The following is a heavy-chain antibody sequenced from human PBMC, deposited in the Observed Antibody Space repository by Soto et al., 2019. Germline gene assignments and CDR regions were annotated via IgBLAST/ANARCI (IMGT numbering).Heavy chain of an antibody. CDR2: ISGSGGST. Sequence: EVQLLESGGGLVQPGGSLRLSCAASGFTFSSYAMRWVSQAPVKGLEWVSAISGSGGSTYYEDSVKGRFTISRDNSKNTLYLQMNSLRAEDTAVYYCARRGSGSYYDYWGQGPLVTVSS. D-gene: IGHD1-26*01. CDR3: ARRGSGSYYDY. V-gene: IGHV3-23*01. CDR1: GFTFSSYA. J-gene: IGHJ4*02.